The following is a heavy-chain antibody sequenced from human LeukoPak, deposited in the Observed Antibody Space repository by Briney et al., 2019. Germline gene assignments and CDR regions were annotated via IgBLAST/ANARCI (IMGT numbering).Heavy chain of an antibody. CDR3: VRGDEMATTVNY. J-gene: IGHJ4*02. Sequence: SVKVSCKASGGTFSSYAISWVRQAPGQGLEWMGGIIPIFGTANYAQKFQGRVTITTGESTSTAYMELSSLRSEDTAVYYCVRGDEMATTVNYWGQGTLVTVSS. V-gene: IGHV1-69*05. CDR1: GGTFSSYA. CDR2: IIPIFGTA. D-gene: IGHD5-24*01.